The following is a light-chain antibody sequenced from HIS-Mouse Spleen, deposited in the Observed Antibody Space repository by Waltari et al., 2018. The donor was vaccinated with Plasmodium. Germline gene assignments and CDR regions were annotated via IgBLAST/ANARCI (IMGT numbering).Light chain of an antibody. V-gene: IGLV2-11*01. CDR1: SRDVGGYNY. Sequence: QSALTQPRSVSGSPGQSVTISCTGTSRDVGGYNYVSWYQPHPGKAPKLMIYDVSKRPSGVPYRFAGSKSVNTASLTISGLQAEDEADYYCCSYAGSYTLVFGGGTKLTVL. CDR2: DVS. J-gene: IGLJ2*01. CDR3: CSYAGSYTLV.